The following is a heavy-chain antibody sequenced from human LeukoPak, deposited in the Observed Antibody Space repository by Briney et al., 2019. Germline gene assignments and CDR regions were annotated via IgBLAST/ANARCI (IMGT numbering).Heavy chain of an antibody. CDR2: IHPDGSIT. Sequence: GGSLRLSCVGSGFTISNYWMHWVRQAAGTGLVWVSRIHPDGSITTYADSVKGRFTISRDNAKNTLYLQMNSLRAEDTAVYYCAPQQTYSPYNWFDPWGQGTPVTVSS. J-gene: IGHJ5*02. V-gene: IGHV3-74*03. CDR3: APQQTYSPYNWFDP. CDR1: GFTISNYW. D-gene: IGHD5-12*01.